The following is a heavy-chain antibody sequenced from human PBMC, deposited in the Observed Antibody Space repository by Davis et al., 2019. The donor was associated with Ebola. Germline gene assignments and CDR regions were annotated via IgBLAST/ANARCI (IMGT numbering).Heavy chain of an antibody. V-gene: IGHV5-51*01. CDR2: IYPGDSDT. D-gene: IGHD4-17*01. CDR3: ARHGIDYGDYVGDY. Sequence: GESLKISCQGSGYKFTSHWIGWVRQMPGKGLEWMGIIYPGDSDTRYSPSFQGQVTISADKSISTAYLQWSSLKASDTAMYYCARHGIDYGDYVGDYWGQGTLVTVSS. J-gene: IGHJ4*02. CDR1: GYKFTSHW.